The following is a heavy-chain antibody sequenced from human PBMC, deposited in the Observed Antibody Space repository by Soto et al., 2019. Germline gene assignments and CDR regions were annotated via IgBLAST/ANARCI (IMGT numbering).Heavy chain of an antibody. J-gene: IGHJ5*02. CDR2: IIPIFGTA. CDR3: ARDRLWFGESETMKRYNWFDP. D-gene: IGHD3-10*01. Sequence: QVQLVQSGAEVKKPGSSVKVSCKASGGTVSSYAISWVRQAPGQGLEWMGGIIPIFGTANYAQKFQGRVTITADESTSTAYMELSSLRSEDTAVYYCARDRLWFGESETMKRYNWFDPWGQGTLVTVSS. CDR1: GGTVSSYA. V-gene: IGHV1-69*12.